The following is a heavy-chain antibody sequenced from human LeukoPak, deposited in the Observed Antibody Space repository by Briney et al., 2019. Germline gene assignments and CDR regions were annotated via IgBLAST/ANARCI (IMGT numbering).Heavy chain of an antibody. CDR2: VTTSSYN. J-gene: IGHJ4*02. D-gene: IGHD6-6*01. CDR3: ARVSGEYRDY. CDR1: GFTFSSHT. V-gene: IGHV3-21*01. Sequence: GGSLRLSCAASGFTFSSHTMNWVRQAPGKGLEWVSSVTTSSYNFYADSVKGRFTISRDNAKNSLYLQMNSLRDEDTAIYYCARVSGEYRDYWGQGTLVTVSS.